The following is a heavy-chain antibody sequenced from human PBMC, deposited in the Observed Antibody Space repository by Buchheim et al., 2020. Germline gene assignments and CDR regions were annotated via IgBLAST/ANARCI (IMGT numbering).Heavy chain of an antibody. CDR2: IWYDGSNK. D-gene: IGHD3-10*01. J-gene: IGHJ6*02. CDR1: GFTFSSYG. CDR3: ARAGMVQGKDGMDV. Sequence: QVQLVESGGGVVQPGRSLRLSCAASGFTFSSYGMHWVRQAPGKGLEWVAVIWYDGSNKYYADSVKGRFTISRDNSKNTPYLQMNSLRAEDTAVYYCARAGMVQGKDGMDVWGQGTT. V-gene: IGHV3-33*01.